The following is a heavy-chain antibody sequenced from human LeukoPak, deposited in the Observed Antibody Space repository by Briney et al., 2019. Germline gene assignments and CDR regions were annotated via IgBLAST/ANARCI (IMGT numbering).Heavy chain of an antibody. CDR1: GFTFEHYW. Sequence: GGPLRLSCAASGFTFEHYWMRWVRQAPGKGLEWVATIKGDGSKKDYVDSVRGRFTVSIDNAKNSLYLQMSSLRVEDTAIYYCESTTGPWGQGTLVTVSS. J-gene: IGHJ5*02. V-gene: IGHV3-7*03. CDR2: IKGDGSKK. D-gene: IGHD1-7*01. CDR3: ESTTGP.